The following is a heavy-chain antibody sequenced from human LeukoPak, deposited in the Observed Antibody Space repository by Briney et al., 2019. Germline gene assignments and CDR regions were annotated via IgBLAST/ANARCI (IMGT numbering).Heavy chain of an antibody. CDR2: IYSGGST. J-gene: IGHJ4*02. Sequence: PGGSLRLSCAATGFTVSSNYMSWVRQAPGQGLEWVSVIYSGGSTYYADSVKGRFTISRDNSKNTLYLQMNSLRAEDTAVYYCATGVMITFGGVIVNDYWGQGALVTVSS. D-gene: IGHD3-16*02. CDR3: ATGVMITFGGVIVNDY. V-gene: IGHV3-66*02. CDR1: GFTVSSNY.